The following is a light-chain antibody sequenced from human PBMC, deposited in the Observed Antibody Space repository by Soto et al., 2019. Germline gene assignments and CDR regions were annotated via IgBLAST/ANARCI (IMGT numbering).Light chain of an antibody. CDR3: QQYGRSATFN. CDR1: QIVSGNY. Sequence: EIVLTHSPFALSLSPVERATLSFMASQIVSGNYLAWYQQKLGQAPRLLIYGATSRATGIPDRFSGSVSGTDFTLTISRLEPEDFAVYYCQQYGRSATFNFGPGTKVDIK. CDR2: GAT. V-gene: IGKV3-20*01. J-gene: IGKJ3*01.